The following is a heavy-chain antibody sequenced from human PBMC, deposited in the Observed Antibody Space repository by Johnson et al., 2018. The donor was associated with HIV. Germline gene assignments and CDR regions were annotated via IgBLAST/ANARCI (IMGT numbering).Heavy chain of an antibody. V-gene: IGHV3-11*04. CDR3: ARGVGLVDGMIVDAFDI. CDR1: GFTFSNYY. Sequence: QVQLVESGGGLVKPGGSLRLSCAASGFTFSNYYMNWIRQAPGKGLEWVSYISSSGTTIYYADSVKGRFTISRDNSKNTLYLQMNSLRAEDTAVYYCARGVGLVDGMIVDAFDIWGQGTMVTVSS. CDR2: ISSSGTTI. D-gene: IGHD3-22*01. J-gene: IGHJ3*02.